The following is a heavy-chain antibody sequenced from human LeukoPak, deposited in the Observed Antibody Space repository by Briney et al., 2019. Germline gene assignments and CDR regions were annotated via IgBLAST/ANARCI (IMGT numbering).Heavy chain of an antibody. V-gene: IGHV4-59*01. CDR3: ARVPYDSSGYPYFDY. CDR1: GGSISSSY. J-gene: IGHJ4*02. Sequence: SETLSLTCTVSGGSISSSYWSWIRQPPGKGLEWIGYIYYSGSTNYNPSLKSRVTISVDTSKNQFSLKLSSVSAADTAVYYCARVPYDSSGYPYFDYWGQGTLVAVSS. CDR2: IYYSGST. D-gene: IGHD3-22*01.